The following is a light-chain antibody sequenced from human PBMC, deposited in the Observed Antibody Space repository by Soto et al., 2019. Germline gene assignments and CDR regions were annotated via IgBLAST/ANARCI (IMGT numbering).Light chain of an antibody. J-gene: IGKJ5*01. Sequence: TQSPSTLSASVGDRVTITCRASQSISSYLAWYQQKPGQAPRLLIYDASNRATDIPARFSGSGSGTDFTLTISSLEPEDFAVYYCQQRRNWPLITFGQGTRLEIK. V-gene: IGKV3-11*01. CDR1: QSISSY. CDR2: DAS. CDR3: QQRRNWPLIT.